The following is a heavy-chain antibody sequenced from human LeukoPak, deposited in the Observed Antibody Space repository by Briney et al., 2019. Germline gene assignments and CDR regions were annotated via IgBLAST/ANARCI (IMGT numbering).Heavy chain of an antibody. D-gene: IGHD1-7*01. CDR1: GGSISSSSYY. CDR3: ARHGPRVVPAATYNWNYQGGTFDI. Sequence: PSETLSLTCTVSGGSISSSSYYWGWIRQPPGKGLEWIGSIYYSGSTYYNPSLKSRVTISVDTSKNQFSLKLSSVTAADTAVYYCARHGPRVVPAATYNWNYQGGTFDIWGQGTMVTVSS. J-gene: IGHJ3*02. CDR2: IYYSGST. V-gene: IGHV4-39*01.